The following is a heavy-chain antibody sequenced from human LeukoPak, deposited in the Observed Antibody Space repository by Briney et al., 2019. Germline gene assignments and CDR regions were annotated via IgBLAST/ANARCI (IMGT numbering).Heavy chain of an antibody. D-gene: IGHD5-18*01. Sequence: GGSLRLSCAASGFTFSSYSMNWVRQAPGKGLEWVSSISSSSSYIYYADSVKGRFTISRDNAKNSLYLQMNSLRAEDTAVYYCARDPIQLWLQGDAFDIWGQGTMVTVSS. CDR2: ISSSSSYI. J-gene: IGHJ3*02. CDR3: ARDPIQLWLQGDAFDI. CDR1: GFTFSSYS. V-gene: IGHV3-21*01.